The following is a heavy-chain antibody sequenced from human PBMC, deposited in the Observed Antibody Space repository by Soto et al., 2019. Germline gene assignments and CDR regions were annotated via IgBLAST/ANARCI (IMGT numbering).Heavy chain of an antibody. D-gene: IGHD4-17*01. V-gene: IGHV3-33*01. Sequence: QVQLVESGGGVVQPGRSLRLSCAASGFTFSSYGMHWVRQAPGKGLEWVAVIWYDGSNKYYADSVKGRFTISRDNSKNPLYLQMNSLRAEDTAVYYCARAADDYGSTSWFDPWGQGTLVTVSS. J-gene: IGHJ5*02. CDR2: IWYDGSNK. CDR1: GFTFSSYG. CDR3: ARAADDYGSTSWFDP.